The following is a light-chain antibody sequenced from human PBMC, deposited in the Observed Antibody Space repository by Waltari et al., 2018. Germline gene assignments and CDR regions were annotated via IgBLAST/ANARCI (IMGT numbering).Light chain of an antibody. CDR2: GAS. V-gene: IGKV3-20*01. J-gene: IGKJ4*01. CDR3: QHHGTSPPLT. Sequence: EIVLTQSPGTLSFSPGERATLSCRASQTFSSSYLAWYQQKPGQAPRLLIYGASTRAAGCPVRFSGSGSGTDFTLTISRLEPEDFAVYYCQHHGTSPPLTFGGGTKVEIK. CDR1: QTFSSSY.